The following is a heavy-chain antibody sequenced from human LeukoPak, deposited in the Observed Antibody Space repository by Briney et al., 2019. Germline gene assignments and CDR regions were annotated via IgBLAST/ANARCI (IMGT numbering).Heavy chain of an antibody. CDR3: TRDGASGTILFDY. J-gene: IGHJ4*02. D-gene: IGHD1-26*01. Sequence: PGGSLRLSCTASGFTFGDYAMSWVRQAPGKGLEWVGFIRCKAYSGTTEYAASVKGRFTISRDDSKSIAYLQMNSLKTEDTAVYYCTRDGASGTILFDYWGQGTLVTVSS. CDR1: GFTFGDYA. V-gene: IGHV3-49*04. CDR2: IRCKAYSGTT.